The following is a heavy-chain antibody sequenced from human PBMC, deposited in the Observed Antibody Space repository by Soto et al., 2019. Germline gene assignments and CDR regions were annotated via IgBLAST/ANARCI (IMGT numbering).Heavy chain of an antibody. CDR3: AREPAGDFYFDY. CDR1: GFTFSSYS. V-gene: IGHV3-21*01. CDR2: ISSSSSYI. J-gene: IGHJ4*02. Sequence: GGSLRLSCAASGFTFSSYSMNWVRQAPGKGLEWVSSISSSSSYIYYADSVKGRFTISRDNVYNSLYLQMNSLRAEDPAVYYCAREPAGDFYFDYWGQGTLVTVSS. D-gene: IGHD7-27*01.